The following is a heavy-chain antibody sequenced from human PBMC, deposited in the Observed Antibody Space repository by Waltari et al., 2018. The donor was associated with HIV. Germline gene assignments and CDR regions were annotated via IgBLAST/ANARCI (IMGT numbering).Heavy chain of an antibody. CDR3: ARESLGATDVVY. CDR1: GGSFSGYY. Sequence: QVQLQQWGAGLLKPSETLSLTCAVYGGSFSGYYWSWIRQPPGKGLEWIGEINHSGSTNYNPSLKSRVTISVDTSKNQFSLKLSSVTAADTAVYYCARESLGATDVVYWGQGTLVTVSS. V-gene: IGHV4-34*01. D-gene: IGHD1-26*01. CDR2: INHSGST. J-gene: IGHJ4*02.